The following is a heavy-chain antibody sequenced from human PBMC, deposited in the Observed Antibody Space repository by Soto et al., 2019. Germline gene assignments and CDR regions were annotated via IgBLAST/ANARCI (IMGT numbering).Heavy chain of an antibody. D-gene: IGHD3-22*01. CDR3: VRGYYYDSSGYYFFDI. J-gene: IGHJ3*02. Sequence: SLRLSCAASGFTFSSYGMHWVRQAPGKGLEWVAVIWYDGSNKYYADSVKGRFTISRDNSKNTLYLQMNSLRAEDTAVYYCVRGYYYDSSGYYFFDIWGQGTMVTVSS. CDR1: GFTFSSYG. CDR2: IWYDGSNK. V-gene: IGHV3-33*01.